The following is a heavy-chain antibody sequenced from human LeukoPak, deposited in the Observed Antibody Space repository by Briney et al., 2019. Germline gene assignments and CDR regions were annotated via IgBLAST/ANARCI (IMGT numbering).Heavy chain of an antibody. CDR1: GGSFSGYY. J-gene: IGHJ6*02. CDR3: ARTLEITFGGVIRYYYYGMDV. D-gene: IGHD3-16*02. Sequence: SETLSLTCAVYGGSFSGYYWSWIRQPPGKGLEWIGEINHSGSTNYNPSLKSRVTISVDTSKNQFSLKLSSVTAADTAVYYCARTLEITFGGVIRYYYYGMDVWGQGTMVTVSS. CDR2: INHSGST. V-gene: IGHV4-34*01.